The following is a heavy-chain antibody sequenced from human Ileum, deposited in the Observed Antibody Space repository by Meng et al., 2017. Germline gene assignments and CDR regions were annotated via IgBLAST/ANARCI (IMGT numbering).Heavy chain of an antibody. J-gene: IGHJ5*02. CDR3: AKSVNFDAGGYYP. Sequence: VQLVESGGGLVQPGGSLRLSCAGSGFTVSVNYMSWVRQAPGKGLEWVSCIYVDGRTYYADSVKGRFTIFRDSSKNTLYLQMNSLRAEDTAVYYCAKSVNFDAGGYYPWGQGTLVTVSS. CDR1: GFTVSVNY. CDR2: IYVDGRT. V-gene: IGHV3-66*01. D-gene: IGHD3-22*01.